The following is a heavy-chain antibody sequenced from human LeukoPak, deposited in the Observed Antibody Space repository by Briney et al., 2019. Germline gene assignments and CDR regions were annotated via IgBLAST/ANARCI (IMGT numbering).Heavy chain of an antibody. CDR3: AKDVWGPTAMKNNWFDP. J-gene: IGHJ5*02. CDR2: ISGSGEST. Sequence: GGSLRLSCAASGFSFSNYVMTWVRQAPGKGLEWVSMISGSGESTTYAGSVKGRFTVSRDNSQNTLYLQMGSLRGDDTALYYCAKDVWGPTAMKNNWFDPWGQGTLVTVS. CDR1: GFSFSNYV. V-gene: IGHV3-23*01. D-gene: IGHD3-16*01.